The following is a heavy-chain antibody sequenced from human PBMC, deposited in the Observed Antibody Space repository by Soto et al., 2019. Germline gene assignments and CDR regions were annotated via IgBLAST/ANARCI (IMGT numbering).Heavy chain of an antibody. V-gene: IGHV4-31*03. CDR2: IYYSGST. CDR3: ARGPGKYYYDSSGYYSGGFDI. CDR1: GGSISSGGYY. D-gene: IGHD3-22*01. J-gene: IGHJ3*02. Sequence: KPSETLSLTCTVSGGSISSGGYYWSWIRQHPGKGLEWIGYIYYSGSTYYNPSLKSRVTISVDTSKNQFSLKLSSVTAADTAVYYCARGPGKYYYDSSGYYSGGFDIWGQGTMVTVSS.